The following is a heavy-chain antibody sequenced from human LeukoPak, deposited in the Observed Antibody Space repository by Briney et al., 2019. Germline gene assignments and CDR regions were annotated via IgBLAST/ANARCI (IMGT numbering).Heavy chain of an antibody. CDR3: AKDGGGTGPHPRQLDY. D-gene: IGHD1-1*01. Sequence: GGSLRLSCAASGFTFSSYGMHWVRQAPGKGLEWVAVISYDGSDKYYADSVKGRFTISRDNSKNTLYLQMNSLRAEDTAVYYCAKDGGGTGPHPRQLDYWGQGTLVTVSS. CDR1: GFTFSSYG. V-gene: IGHV3-30*18. CDR2: ISYDGSDK. J-gene: IGHJ4*02.